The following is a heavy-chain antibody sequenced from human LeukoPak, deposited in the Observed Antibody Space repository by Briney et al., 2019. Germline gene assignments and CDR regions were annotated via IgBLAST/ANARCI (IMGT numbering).Heavy chain of an antibody. CDR3: AHRLYYFDY. CDR1: GFSLSTSAVA. J-gene: IGHJ4*02. CDR2: IYWDDDK. Sequence: SGPTLVNPTETLTLTCTFSGFSLSTSAVAVGWIRQPPGKALEWLALIYWDDDKRYSPSLKSRLTVTKDTSKNQVVLTMTNMDPSDTGTYYCAHRLYYFDYWGQGTLLTVSS. V-gene: IGHV2-5*02.